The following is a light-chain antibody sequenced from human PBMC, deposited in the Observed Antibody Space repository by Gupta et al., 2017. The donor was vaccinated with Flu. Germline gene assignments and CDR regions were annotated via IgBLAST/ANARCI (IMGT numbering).Light chain of an antibody. V-gene: IGKV3-20*01. CDR1: QSMGSSF. Sequence: EIVLTQSPGTLSLFQGERVTLSCRASQSMGSSFLAWYQQKPGQAPRLIIYGASSRATGIPDRFSGSGYGTEFSLTISRLEPEDSATYFCHQYHTLHPWTFGQGTKVEIK. CDR3: HQYHTLHPWT. CDR2: GAS. J-gene: IGKJ1*01.